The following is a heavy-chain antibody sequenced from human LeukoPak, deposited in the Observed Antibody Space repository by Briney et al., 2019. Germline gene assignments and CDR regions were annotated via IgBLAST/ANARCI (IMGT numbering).Heavy chain of an antibody. CDR2: MNPNSGNT. Sequence: ASVKVSCKASGYTFTSYDINWVRQATGLGLEWMGWMNPNSGNTGYAQKFQGRVTMTRNTSISTAYMELSSLRSEDTAVYYCARAWDSSSWSYYYYYYMDVWGKGTTVTISS. V-gene: IGHV1-8*01. CDR3: ARAWDSSSWSYYYYYYMDV. J-gene: IGHJ6*03. CDR1: GYTFTSYD. D-gene: IGHD6-13*01.